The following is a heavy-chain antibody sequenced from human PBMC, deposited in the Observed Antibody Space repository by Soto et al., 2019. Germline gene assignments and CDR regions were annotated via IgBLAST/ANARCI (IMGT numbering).Heavy chain of an antibody. D-gene: IGHD6-19*01. CDR2: FYYNGNT. CDR1: GDSITDSTYY. V-gene: IGHV4-39*01. J-gene: IGHJ5*02. CDR3: ARLTKGLYCTSRSCYGDESVAGIS. Sequence: SETLSLTCTVSGDSITDSTYYWGWLRQPPGKGLEWIGSFYYNGNTYYKSSLKSRVTISIDTSKNQISLKMTSATAEDTAVYYCARLTKGLYCTSRSCYGDESVAGISWGQGTLVTVSS.